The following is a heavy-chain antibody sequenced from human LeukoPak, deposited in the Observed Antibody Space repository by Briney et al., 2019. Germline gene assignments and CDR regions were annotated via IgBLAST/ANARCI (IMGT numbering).Heavy chain of an antibody. J-gene: IGHJ4*02. CDR3: ARGARRPRDYDYVWGSYRPYYFDY. CDR1: GGTFSSYA. CDR2: IIPIFGTA. D-gene: IGHD3-16*02. Sequence: ASVKVSCEASGGTFSSYAISWVRQAPGQGLEWMGRIIPIFGTANYAQKFQGRVTITADESTSTAYMELSSLRSEDTAVYYCARGARRPRDYDYVWGSYRPYYFDYWGQGTLVTVSS. V-gene: IGHV1-69*13.